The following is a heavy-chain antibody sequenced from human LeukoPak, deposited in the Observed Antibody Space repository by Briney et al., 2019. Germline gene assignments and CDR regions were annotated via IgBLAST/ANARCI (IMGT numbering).Heavy chain of an antibody. V-gene: IGHV3-21*01. CDR2: MSGSSNYI. CDR1: GFTFSSYN. D-gene: IGHD3-22*01. Sequence: GGSLRLSCAASGFTFSSYNMNWVRQAPGKGLEWVSYMSGSSNYIYYADSVKGRFIISRDNAKNSLYLQMNSLRAEDTAVYYCAKDTPLYDSSGYYFDYWGQGTLVTVSS. CDR3: AKDTPLYDSSGYYFDY. J-gene: IGHJ4*02.